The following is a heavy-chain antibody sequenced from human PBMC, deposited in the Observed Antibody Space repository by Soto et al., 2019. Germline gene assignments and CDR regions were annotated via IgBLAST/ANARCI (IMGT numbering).Heavy chain of an antibody. Sequence: EVQLVESGGGLVQPGGSLRLSCAASGFTFSIYYMTWVRQAPGKGLEWLANIKHDGSEKYCVDSVRGRFTISRENAKNSLYVQMDGLRAEDTAVYYCARDRGFADYWCQGTLVTVSS. CDR2: IKHDGSEK. D-gene: IGHD1-26*01. CDR1: GFTFSIYY. V-gene: IGHV3-7*01. CDR3: ARDRGFADY. J-gene: IGHJ4*02.